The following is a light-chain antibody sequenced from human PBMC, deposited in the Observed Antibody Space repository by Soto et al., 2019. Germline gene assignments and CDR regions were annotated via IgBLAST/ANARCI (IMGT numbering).Light chain of an antibody. Sequence: VLTQSPGTLSLSPGERATLSCRASQTVRNNYLAWYQQKPGQAPRLLIYDASSRATGIPDRFSGGGSGTDFTLTISRLQPEDFAVYYCQQFSSYPLTFGGGTKV. CDR1: QTVRNNY. V-gene: IGKV3-20*01. J-gene: IGKJ4*01. CDR3: QQFSSYPLT. CDR2: DAS.